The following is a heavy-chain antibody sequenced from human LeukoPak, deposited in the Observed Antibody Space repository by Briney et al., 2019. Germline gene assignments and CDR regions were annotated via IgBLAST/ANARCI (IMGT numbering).Heavy chain of an antibody. V-gene: IGHV4-30-4*01. Sequence: SETLSLTCTVSGGSISSGDYYWSWIRQPPGKGLEWIGYIYYSGSTYYNPSLKSRVTISVDTSKNQFSLKLSSVTAADTAVYYCARQGIVGAALIDYWGQGTLVTVSS. D-gene: IGHD1-26*01. CDR3: ARQGIVGAALIDY. CDR1: GGSISSGDYY. J-gene: IGHJ4*02. CDR2: IYYSGST.